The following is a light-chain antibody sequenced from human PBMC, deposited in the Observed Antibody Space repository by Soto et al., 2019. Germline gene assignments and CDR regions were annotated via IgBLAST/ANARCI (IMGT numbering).Light chain of an antibody. CDR2: GAS. V-gene: IGKV3-20*01. Sequence: VLTQAPGTLSFSPGERATLSCRASQSVSSSYLAWYQQKPGQAPRLLIYGASSRATGIPDRFSGSGSGTDFTLTISTLETEDLAVYYCQQYGSSPYTVGQGTKGEIK. CDR3: QQYGSSPYT. J-gene: IGKJ2*01. CDR1: QSVSSSY.